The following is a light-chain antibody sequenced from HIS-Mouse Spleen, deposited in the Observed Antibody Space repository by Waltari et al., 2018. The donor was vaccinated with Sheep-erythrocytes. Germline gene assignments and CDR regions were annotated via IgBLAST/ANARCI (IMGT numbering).Light chain of an antibody. Sequence: QSALTQPRSVSGSPGQSVTISCPGTSSDVGVYNCVSWYQQHPGKAPKLLIYDVSKRPSGVPDRFSGSKSGNTASLTISGLQAEDEADYYCCSYAGSYNHVFATGTKVTVL. V-gene: IGLV2-11*01. CDR1: SSDVGVYNC. J-gene: IGLJ1*01. CDR2: DVS. CDR3: CSYAGSYNHV.